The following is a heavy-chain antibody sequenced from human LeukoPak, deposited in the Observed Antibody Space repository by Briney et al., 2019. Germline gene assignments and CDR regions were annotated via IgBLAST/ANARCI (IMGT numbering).Heavy chain of an antibody. CDR2: INPNSGAT. V-gene: IGHV1-2*02. J-gene: IGHJ4*02. Sequence: ASVTVSCKAPGYTFTGYYMHWVRQAPGQGLEWMGWINPNSGATNYPQKFQGRVTVTRDTSINTAYMGLSRLTSDDTAVYYCARGGTRGSDYWGQGTLVTVSS. CDR1: GYTFTGYY. CDR3: ARGGTRGSDY. D-gene: IGHD1-1*01.